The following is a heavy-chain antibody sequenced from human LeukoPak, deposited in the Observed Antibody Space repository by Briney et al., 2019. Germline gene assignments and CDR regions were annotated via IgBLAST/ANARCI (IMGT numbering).Heavy chain of an antibody. D-gene: IGHD1-7*01. CDR1: GVTFSSCA. CDR3: ARTTSMNYVGDAFQI. CDR2: ISYDGNNK. V-gene: IGHV3-30*04. Sequence: GGSLRLSCAASGVTFSSCAMHWVRQAPGKGLEWVAVISYDGNNKYYADSVKGRFTISRDNSKNTLYLQMNSLRTEDTAVYYCARTTSMNYVGDAFQIWGQGTMVTVSS. J-gene: IGHJ3*02.